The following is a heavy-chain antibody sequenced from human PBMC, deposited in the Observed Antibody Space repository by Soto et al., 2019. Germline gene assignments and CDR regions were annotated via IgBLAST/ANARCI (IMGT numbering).Heavy chain of an antibody. D-gene: IGHD3-22*01. Sequence: QVQLVQSGAEVKKPGSSVKVSCKASGGTFSSYAISWVRQAPGQGLEWMGGIIPIFGTANYAQKFQGRVTITADESTSTAYMELSSLRSEDTAVYYCATFTYYYDSIGYYDRPDYYYYYGIDVWGQGTTVTVSS. J-gene: IGHJ6*02. CDR3: ATFTYYYDSIGYYDRPDYYYYYGIDV. CDR2: IIPIFGTA. CDR1: GGTFSSYA. V-gene: IGHV1-69*01.